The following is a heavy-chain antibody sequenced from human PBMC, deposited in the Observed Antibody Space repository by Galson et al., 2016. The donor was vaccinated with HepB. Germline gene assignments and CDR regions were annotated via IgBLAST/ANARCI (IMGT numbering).Heavy chain of an antibody. CDR3: GKGGYYRNNFDL. J-gene: IGHJ4*02. CDR2: VYHTGST. CDR1: GDSVSSRNW. V-gene: IGHV4-4*02. Sequence: SETLSLTCAVSGDSVSSRNWWTGVRQTPGKGLEWIAEVYHTGSTNYNPSLKGRVTISVDKSKNHLSLRLISVTAADTGVYYCGKGGYYRNNFDLWSQGSLVTVSS. D-gene: IGHD3-22*01.